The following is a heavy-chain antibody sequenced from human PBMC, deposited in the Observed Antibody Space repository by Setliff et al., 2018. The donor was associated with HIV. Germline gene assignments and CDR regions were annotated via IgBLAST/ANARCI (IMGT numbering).Heavy chain of an antibody. CDR2: ISQSGTT. CDR1: GGSISSSSYY. D-gene: IGHD6-13*01. CDR3: SRHRDPPGSSWIYYYYYMDL. V-gene: IGHV4-39*01. Sequence: SETLSLTCTVSGGSISSSSYYWSWVRRPPGKGLEWIGEISQSGTTNHKSSLKSRVTMSVDTSKNQFSLKLSSVTAADTGVYYCSRHRDPPGSSWIYYYYYMDLWGEGTTVTVSS. J-gene: IGHJ6*03.